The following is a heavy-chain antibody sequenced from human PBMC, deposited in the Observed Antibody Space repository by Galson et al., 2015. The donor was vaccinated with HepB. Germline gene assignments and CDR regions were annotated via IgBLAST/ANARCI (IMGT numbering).Heavy chain of an antibody. D-gene: IGHD6-13*01. CDR1: GYTFTSYA. V-gene: IGHV1-3*01. CDR2: INAGNGNT. Sequence: VKVSCKASGYTFTSYAIHWVRQAPGQRLEWMGWINAGNGNTKYSQNFQGRVTITRDTSASTAYMEVSSLRSEDTALYYCAREGAAAGRTYDAFDIWGRGTMVTVSS. J-gene: IGHJ3*02. CDR3: AREGAAAGRTYDAFDI.